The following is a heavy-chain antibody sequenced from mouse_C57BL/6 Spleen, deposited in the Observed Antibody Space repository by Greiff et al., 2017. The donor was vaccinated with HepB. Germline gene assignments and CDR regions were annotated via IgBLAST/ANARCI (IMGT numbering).Heavy chain of an antibody. Sequence: VQLQQPGAELVRPGSSVKLSCKASGYTFTSYWMDWVKQRPGQGLEWIGNIYPSDSETHYNQKFKDKATLTVDKSSSTAYMQLSSLTSEDSAVYYCARGYYYGSSYLPWYFDVWGTGTTVTVSS. CDR3: ARGYYYGSSYLPWYFDV. CDR2: IYPSDSET. CDR1: GYTFTSYW. D-gene: IGHD1-1*01. J-gene: IGHJ1*03. V-gene: IGHV1-61*01.